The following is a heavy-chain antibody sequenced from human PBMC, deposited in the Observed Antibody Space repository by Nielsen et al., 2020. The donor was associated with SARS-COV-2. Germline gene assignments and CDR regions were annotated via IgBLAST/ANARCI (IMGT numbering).Heavy chain of an antibody. Sequence: GSLRLSCAVSGGSISSSNWWTWVRQSPGKGLEWIGEVSHSGSTNYKPSLKSRVTLSMDKSKRQVSLRLTSVSAADTAVYFCARGHLVVVPSPILGLGPFFYSFYLDVWGKGTTVTVSS. CDR3: ARGHLVVVPSPILGLGPFFYSFYLDV. J-gene: IGHJ6*03. V-gene: IGHV4-4*01. D-gene: IGHD2-2*02. CDR1: GGSISSSNW. CDR2: VSHSGST.